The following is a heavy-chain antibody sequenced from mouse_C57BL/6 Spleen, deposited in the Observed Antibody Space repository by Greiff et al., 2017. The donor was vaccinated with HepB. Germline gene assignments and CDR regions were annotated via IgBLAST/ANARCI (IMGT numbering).Heavy chain of an antibody. D-gene: IGHD1-1*01. CDR3: ASGGYYGSRKAWFAY. V-gene: IGHV3-6*01. CDR1: GYSITSGYY. J-gene: IGHJ3*01. CDR2: ISYDGSN. Sequence: EVQLQESGPGLVKPSQSLSLTCSVTGYSITSGYYWNWIRQFPGNKLEWMGYISYDGSNNYNPSLKNRISITRDTSKNQFFLKLNSVTTEDTATYYCASGGYYGSRKAWFAYWGQGTLVTVSA.